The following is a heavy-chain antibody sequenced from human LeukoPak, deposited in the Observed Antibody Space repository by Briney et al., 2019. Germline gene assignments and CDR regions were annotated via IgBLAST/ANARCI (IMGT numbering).Heavy chain of an antibody. Sequence: GGSLRLSCAASGFTFSSFGIHWVRQAPGKGLEWVAFIRHDGSNEFYADSVKGRLTISRDNSKNTLSLQMNSLRAEDTAVYYCAKDRDSSSWYFDYWGQGTLVTVSS. D-gene: IGHD6-13*01. CDR2: IRHDGSNE. CDR3: AKDRDSSSWYFDY. J-gene: IGHJ4*02. V-gene: IGHV3-30*02. CDR1: GFTFSSFG.